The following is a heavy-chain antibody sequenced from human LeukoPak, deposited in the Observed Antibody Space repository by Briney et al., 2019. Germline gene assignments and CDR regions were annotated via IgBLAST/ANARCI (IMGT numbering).Heavy chain of an antibody. CDR2: IKQDGSEK. CDR3: ARHPNYYDSSGYYKGFDC. V-gene: IGHV3-7*03. Sequence: GSLRLSCAASRFTFSSYWMSWVRQAPGKGLEWVANIKQDGSEKYYVDSVKGRFTISRDNAKNSLYLQLNSLRAEDTAVYYCARHPNYYDSSGYYKGFDCWGQGTLVTVSS. CDR1: RFTFSSYW. D-gene: IGHD3-22*01. J-gene: IGHJ4*02.